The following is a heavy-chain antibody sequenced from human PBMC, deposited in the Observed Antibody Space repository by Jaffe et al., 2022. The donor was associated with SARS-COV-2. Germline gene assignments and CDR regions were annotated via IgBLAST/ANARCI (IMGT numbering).Heavy chain of an antibody. Sequence: QVQLQQWGAGLLKPSETLSLTCAVYGGSFSGYYWSWIRQPPGKGLEWIGEINHSGSTNYNPSLKSRVTISVDTSKNQFSLKLSSVTAADTAVYYCARATWGGYAGDFDYWGQGTLVTVSS. V-gene: IGHV4-34*01. CDR2: INHSGST. J-gene: IGHJ4*02. D-gene: IGHD5-12*01. CDR3: ARATWGGYAGDFDY. CDR1: GGSFSGYY.